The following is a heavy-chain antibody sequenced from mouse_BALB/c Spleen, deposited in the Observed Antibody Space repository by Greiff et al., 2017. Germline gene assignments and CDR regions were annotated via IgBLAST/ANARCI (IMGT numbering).Heavy chain of an antibody. D-gene: IGHD1-1*01. Sequence: EVQLQQSGPSLVKPSQTLSLTCSVTGDSITSGYWNWIRKFPGNKLEYMGYISYSGSTYYNPSLKSRISITRDTSKNQYYLQLNSVTTEDTATYYCASGYYGSYYFDYWGQGTTLTVSS. J-gene: IGHJ2*01. CDR3: ASGYYGSYYFDY. V-gene: IGHV3-8*02. CDR1: GDSITSGY. CDR2: ISYSGST.